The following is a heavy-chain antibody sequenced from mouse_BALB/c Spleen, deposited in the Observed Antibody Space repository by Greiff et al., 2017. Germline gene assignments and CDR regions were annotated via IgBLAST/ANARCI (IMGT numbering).Heavy chain of an antibody. CDR3: ASYSFAY. CDR2: IDPENGNT. J-gene: IGHJ3*01. V-gene: IGHV14-1*02. Sequence: VQLQQSGAELVRPGALVKLSCKASGFNIKDYYMHWVKQRPEQGLEWIGWIDPENGNTIYDPKFQGKASITADTSSNTAYLQLSSLTSEDTAVYYCASYSFAYWGQGTLVTVSA. CDR1: GFNIKDYY. D-gene: IGHD2-10*01.